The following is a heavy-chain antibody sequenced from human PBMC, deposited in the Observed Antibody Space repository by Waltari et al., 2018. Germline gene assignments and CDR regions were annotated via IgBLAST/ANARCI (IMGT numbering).Heavy chain of an antibody. D-gene: IGHD1-20*01. CDR3: ARSNWKYYFDY. CDR1: GGSISSSSYY. CDR2: IYYRGST. V-gene: IGHV4-39*07. J-gene: IGHJ4*02. Sequence: QLQLQESGPGLVKPSETLSLTCTVSGGSISSSSYYWGWIRQPPGKGLEWIGSIYYRGSTYYNPSLKSRGTISVDTSKNQFSLKLSSVTAADTAVYYCARSNWKYYFDYWGQGTLVTVSS.